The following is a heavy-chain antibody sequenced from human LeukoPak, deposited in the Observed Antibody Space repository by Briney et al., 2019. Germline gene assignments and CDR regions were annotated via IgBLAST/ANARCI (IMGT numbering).Heavy chain of an antibody. CDR1: GFPFSAYG. CDR2: INDNGRNT. D-gene: IGHD2-15*01. J-gene: IGHJ4*02. Sequence: GGSPRLSCAASGFPFSAYGMGWVRQTPGKGLERVSTINDNGRNTHYADSVKGRFTISRDNSKDTIYLQMNGLRVEDTAIYYCIKDVGGSAFYEYWGQGILVTV. V-gene: IGHV3-23*01. CDR3: IKDVGGSAFYEY.